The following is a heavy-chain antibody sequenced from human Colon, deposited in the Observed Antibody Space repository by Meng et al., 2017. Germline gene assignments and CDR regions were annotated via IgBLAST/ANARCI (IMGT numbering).Heavy chain of an antibody. J-gene: IGHJ3*02. D-gene: IGHD3-22*01. CDR2: TYYRSRWYT. Sequence: LRLSCAISGDSVSSKSAAWNWLRQSPSRGLEWLGRTYYRSRWYTEYALSLESLITINPDTSKNHFSLQLNSVTPEDTAVYYCARVRNSIGYVAPAFDIWGQGTMVTVSS. CDR3: ARVRNSIGYVAPAFDI. V-gene: IGHV6-1*01. CDR1: GDSVSSKSAA.